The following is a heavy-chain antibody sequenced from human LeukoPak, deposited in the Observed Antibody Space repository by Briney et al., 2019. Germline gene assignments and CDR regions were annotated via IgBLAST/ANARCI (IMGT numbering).Heavy chain of an antibody. D-gene: IGHD3-3*01. J-gene: IGHJ6*03. CDR3: ARAYFWSGYQYYYMDV. CDR1: GYSISSGYY. V-gene: IGHV4-61*01. CDR2: IYYSGST. Sequence: SETLSLTCTVSGYSISSGYYWSWIRQPPGKGLEWIGYIYYSGSTNYNPSLKSRVTISVDTSKNQFSLKLSSVTAADTAVYYCARAYFWSGYQYYYMDVWGKGTTVTVSS.